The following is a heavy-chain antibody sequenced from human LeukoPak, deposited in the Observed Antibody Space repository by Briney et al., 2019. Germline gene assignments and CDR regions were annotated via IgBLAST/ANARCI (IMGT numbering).Heavy chain of an antibody. CDR1: GLTFKNFA. D-gene: IGHD6-19*01. CDR2: TSGDEDST. J-gene: IGHJ4*02. CDR3: TIDLMTGFSSGWHFGY. Sequence: PGGSLRLSCAASGLTFKNFAMSWVRQAPGEGLEWLAVTSGDEDSTHYADSVRGHFVISTDNSKNTLFLHMNSLRAEDTAVYYCTIDLMTGFSSGWHFGYRGQGTLVTVSS. V-gene: IGHV3-23*01.